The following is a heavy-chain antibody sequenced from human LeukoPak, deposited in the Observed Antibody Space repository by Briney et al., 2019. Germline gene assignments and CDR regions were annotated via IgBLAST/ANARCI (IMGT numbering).Heavy chain of an antibody. V-gene: IGHV3-48*03. D-gene: IGHD3-10*01. Sequence: GGSLRLSCAASGFTFSSYEMNWFRQAPGKGLEWVSYISSSGSTIYYADSVKGRFTISRDNAKNSLYLQMNSLRAGDTAVYYCARDGYYGSGSYDYWGQGTLVTVSS. J-gene: IGHJ4*02. CDR1: GFTFSSYE. CDR3: ARDGYYGSGSYDY. CDR2: ISSSGSTI.